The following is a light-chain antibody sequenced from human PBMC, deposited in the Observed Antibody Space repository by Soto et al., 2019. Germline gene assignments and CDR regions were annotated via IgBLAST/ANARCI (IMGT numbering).Light chain of an antibody. CDR2: LGS. CDR1: QSLLHSNGYNY. CDR3: MQALQTPRT. J-gene: IGKJ1*01. V-gene: IGKV2-28*01. Sequence: DIVMTQSPLSLPVTPGESASISCRSSQSLLHSNGYNYLDWYLQKPGQSPQLLIYLGSNRASGVPDRFSGSGSGTAFTLKISRVEAEDVGVYYFMQALQTPRTFGQGTKVQIK.